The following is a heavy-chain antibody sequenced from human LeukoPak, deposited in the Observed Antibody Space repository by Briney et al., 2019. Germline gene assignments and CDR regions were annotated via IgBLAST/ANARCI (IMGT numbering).Heavy chain of an antibody. CDR3: ARGGAYDRAFNQ. CDR2: ISGSGGTI. V-gene: IGHV3-11*01. D-gene: IGHD5-12*01. J-gene: IGHJ4*02. Sequence: PGGSLRLSCAASGFTFSDYYMSWIRQAPGKGLEWLSYISGSGGTIYYADSVKGRLTISRDNAKNSLFLQVNSLRAEDTAVYYCARGGAYDRAFNQWGQGTLVTVSS. CDR1: GFTFSDYY.